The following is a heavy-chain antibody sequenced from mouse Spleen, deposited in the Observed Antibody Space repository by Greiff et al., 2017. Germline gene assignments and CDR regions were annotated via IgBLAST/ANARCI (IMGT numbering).Heavy chain of an antibody. Sequence: QVQLKESGPELVRPGVSVKISCKGSSYTFTDYAMHWVKQSHAKSLEWIGVISTYYGNTNYNQKFKGKATMTVDKSSSTAYMELARLTSEDSAVYYCARGDYYDAMDYWGQGTSVTVSS. CDR1: SYTFTDYA. D-gene: IGHD2-1*01. CDR3: ARGDYYDAMDY. J-gene: IGHJ4*01. V-gene: IGHV1-67*01. CDR2: ISTYYGNT.